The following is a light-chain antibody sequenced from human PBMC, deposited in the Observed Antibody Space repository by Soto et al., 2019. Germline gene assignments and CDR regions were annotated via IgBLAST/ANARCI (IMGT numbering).Light chain of an antibody. J-gene: IGLJ1*01. CDR3: GTWDSSLSAYV. V-gene: IGLV1-51*02. CDR1: SSNIGNNY. CDR2: ENN. Sequence: QSVLTQPPSVSAAPGQKVTISCSGSSSNIGNNYVSWYQQLPGTAPKLLIYENNKRPSGIPDRFSGSKSGTSATLGITGLRTGDEAYYYCGTWDSSLSAYVFGTGTKLTVL.